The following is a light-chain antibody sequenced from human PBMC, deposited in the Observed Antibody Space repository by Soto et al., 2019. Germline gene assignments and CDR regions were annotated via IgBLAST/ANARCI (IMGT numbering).Light chain of an antibody. CDR2: NGN. J-gene: IGLJ2*01. CDR1: SSDIGSNT. CDR3: AAWDASLNGPV. V-gene: IGLV1-44*01. Sequence: QSVLTQPPSASGTPGQWVTISCSGGSSDIGSNTVHWYQHLPGTAPKLLIYNGNQRPSGVPDRFSGSKSGTSASLAISGLQSEDEADYYCAAWDASLNGPVFGGGTKLTVL.